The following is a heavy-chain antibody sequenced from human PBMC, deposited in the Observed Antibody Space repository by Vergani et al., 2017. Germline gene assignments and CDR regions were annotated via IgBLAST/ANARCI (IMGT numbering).Heavy chain of an antibody. CDR1: GGSFNTYY. CDR2: IYSTGST. V-gene: IGHV4-59*13. Sequence: QVQLEESGPGLVKPSETLSLTCTVSGGSFNTYYWSWIRQSPGKGLEWIGYIYSTGSTNYNPSLNSRVTMSVDTSKNQFSLKLRSVTAADTAVYYCARSADILTGYYQNWFDPWGQGTLVTVSS. J-gene: IGHJ5*02. CDR3: ARSADILTGYYQNWFDP. D-gene: IGHD3-9*01.